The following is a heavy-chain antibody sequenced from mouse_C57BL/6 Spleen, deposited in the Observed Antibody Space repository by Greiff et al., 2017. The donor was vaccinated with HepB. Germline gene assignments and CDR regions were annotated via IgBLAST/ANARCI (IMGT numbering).Heavy chain of an antibody. CDR2: INYDGSST. CDR3: ARDENSTGFAY. J-gene: IGHJ3*01. Sequence: EVNVVESEGGLVQPGSSMKLSCTASGFTFSDYYMAWVRQVPEKGLEWVANINYDGSSTYYLDSLKSRFIISRDNAKNILYLQMSSLKSEDTATYYCARDENSTGFAYWGQGTLVTVSA. V-gene: IGHV5-16*01. D-gene: IGHD4-1*02. CDR1: GFTFSDYY.